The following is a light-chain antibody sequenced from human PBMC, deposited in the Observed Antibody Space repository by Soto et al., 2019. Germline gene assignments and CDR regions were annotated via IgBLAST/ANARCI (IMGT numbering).Light chain of an antibody. CDR2: EVY. CDR1: SSDVGGYNY. Sequence: QSAPTQTPSASGSPGQSVTFSCTGTSSDVGGYNYVSWYQQYPGKAPKLMIYEVYKRPSGVPDRFSGSKSGNTASLTVSGLQPEDEADYYCSAYAGSSTWVFGGGTKLTVL. J-gene: IGLJ2*01. V-gene: IGLV2-8*01. CDR3: SAYAGSSTWV.